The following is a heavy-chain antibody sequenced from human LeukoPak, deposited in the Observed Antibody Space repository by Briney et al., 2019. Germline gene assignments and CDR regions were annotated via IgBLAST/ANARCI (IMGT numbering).Heavy chain of an antibody. J-gene: IGHJ4*01. CDR3: ARPSTQRTAAASFDY. Sequence: PETLSLTCTVSGGSISSGSYYWAWIRQPPGKGLEWVASIYHSGSTVYNPSLKSPVTISVDTSENQFSLTLHAVTAADTAVYYCARPSTQRTAAASFDYWGQGTLVTVSS. D-gene: IGHD6-25*01. CDR1: GGSISSGSYY. V-gene: IGHV4-39*01. CDR2: IYHSGST.